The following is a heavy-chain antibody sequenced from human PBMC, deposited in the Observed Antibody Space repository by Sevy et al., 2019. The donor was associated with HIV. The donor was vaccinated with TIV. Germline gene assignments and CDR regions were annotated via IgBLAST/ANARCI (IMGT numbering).Heavy chain of an antibody. Sequence: GGSLRLSCAASGFSFSNAWMSWVRQAPGKGLEWVGRIKSKAEGATRDFAAPVKGRIFITRDDSKNTMYLQMNSLKTEDTAVYYCTAGVGASDFDYWGQGTLVTVSS. D-gene: IGHD1-26*01. V-gene: IGHV3-15*01. J-gene: IGHJ4*02. CDR2: IKSKAEGATR. CDR1: GFSFSNAW. CDR3: TAGVGASDFDY.